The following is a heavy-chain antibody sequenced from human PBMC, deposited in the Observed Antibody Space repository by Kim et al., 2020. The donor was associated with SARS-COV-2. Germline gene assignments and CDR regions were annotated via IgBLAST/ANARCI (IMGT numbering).Heavy chain of an antibody. CDR3: ARTRNSGYDPPNDY. CDR1: GGTFSSYA. CDR2: IIPIFGTA. Sequence: SVKVSCKASGGTFSSYAISWVRQAPGQGLEWMGGIIPIFGTANYAQKFQGRVTITADESTSTAYMELSTLRSEDTAVYYCARTRNSGYDPPNDYWGQGTLVTVSS. D-gene: IGHD5-12*01. J-gene: IGHJ4*02. V-gene: IGHV1-69*13.